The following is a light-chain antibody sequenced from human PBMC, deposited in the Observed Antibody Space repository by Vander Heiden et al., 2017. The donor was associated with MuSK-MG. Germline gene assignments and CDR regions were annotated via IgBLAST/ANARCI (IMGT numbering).Light chain of an antibody. V-gene: IGKV1-39*01. CDR3: LQSDSTSVT. CDR1: QSISSY. CDR2: AAS. J-gene: IGKJ3*01. Sequence: DIQMTQSPSSLSASVGDRVTITCRASQSISSYLNWYQQKPGKAPKLLIYAASSLQSGVPSRFSGSGSGTDFTLTISRLQPEDFATYYCLQSDSTSVTFGHGTKVDIK.